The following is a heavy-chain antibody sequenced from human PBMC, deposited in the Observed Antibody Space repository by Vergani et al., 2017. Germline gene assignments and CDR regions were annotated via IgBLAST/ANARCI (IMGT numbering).Heavy chain of an antibody. D-gene: IGHD6-19*01. CDR2: ISGSGGST. J-gene: IGHJ4*02. CDR1: GFTFSSYA. CDR3: AKYSSGWPNNNYFDY. Sequence: EVQLLESGGGLVQPGGSLRLSCAASGFTFSSYAMSWVRQAPGKGLEWVSAISGSGGSTYYADSVTGRVTISRDKSKNTLYLQMNSLSAEDTAVYYCAKYSSGWPNNNYFDYWGQGTLVTVSS. V-gene: IGHV3-23*01.